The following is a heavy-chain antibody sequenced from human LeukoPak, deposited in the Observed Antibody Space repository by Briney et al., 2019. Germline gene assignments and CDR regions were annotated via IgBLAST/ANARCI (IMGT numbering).Heavy chain of an antibody. CDR2: IYYSGSS. CDR3: ARDRSGTYLLYYFDY. CDR1: GASISSHY. J-gene: IGHJ4*02. D-gene: IGHD2-2*01. V-gene: IGHV4-59*11. Sequence: SETLSLTCSVSGASISSHYWSWIRQSPGKGLEWIGYIYYSGSSNYNPSLKSRVTISGATSKNQFSLKLNSVTATDTAVYYCARDRSGTYLLYYFDYWGQGTLVTVSS.